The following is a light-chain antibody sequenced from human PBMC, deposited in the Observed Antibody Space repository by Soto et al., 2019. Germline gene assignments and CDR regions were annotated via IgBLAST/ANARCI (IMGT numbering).Light chain of an antibody. V-gene: IGLV2-14*01. CDR2: EVS. J-gene: IGLJ1*01. CDR3: SSYTSSSTLDV. CDR1: SSDVGYYNY. Sequence: QSALTQPASVSGSPGQSITISCTGTSSDVGYYNYVSWYQQHPGNAPKLIIYEVSNRPAGVSNRFYGSKSGKTASLTISGLQAEDEADYYCSSYTSSSTLDVFGIGNRVT.